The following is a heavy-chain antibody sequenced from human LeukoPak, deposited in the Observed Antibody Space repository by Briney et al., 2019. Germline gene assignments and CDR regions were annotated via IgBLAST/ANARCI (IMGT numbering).Heavy chain of an antibody. CDR2: INPNSGGT. CDR3: ARDRQYYGSGSHYLLDY. D-gene: IGHD3-10*01. CDR1: GYIFSGYC. V-gene: IGHV1-2*02. Sequence: ASVKLSYQASGYIFSGYCMHWVRQAPGQGVEWLGWINPNSGGTNYAQRFLGRVTMTRDTSISTAFMELTRLTSDDTAVYYCARDRQYYGSGSHYLLDYWGQGTLVTVSS. J-gene: IGHJ4*02.